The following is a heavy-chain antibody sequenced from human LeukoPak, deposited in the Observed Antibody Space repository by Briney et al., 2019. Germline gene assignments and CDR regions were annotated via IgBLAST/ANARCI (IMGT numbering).Heavy chain of an antibody. D-gene: IGHD3-22*01. Sequence: SETLSLTCTVSGGSISSSSYYWGWIRQPPGKGLEWIGSIYYSGSTYYNPSLKSRVTISVDTSKNQFSLKLSSVTAADTAVYYCAREPYEVYDSSGYSHGDFDYWGQGTLVTVSS. J-gene: IGHJ4*02. CDR2: IYYSGST. CDR3: AREPYEVYDSSGYSHGDFDY. CDR1: GGSISSSSYY. V-gene: IGHV4-39*07.